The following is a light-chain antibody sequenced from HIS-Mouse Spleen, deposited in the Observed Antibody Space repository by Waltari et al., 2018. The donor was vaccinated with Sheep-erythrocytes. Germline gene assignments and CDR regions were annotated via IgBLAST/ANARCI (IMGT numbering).Light chain of an antibody. CDR2: EGS. Sequence: QSALTQPASVSGSPGQSITISCTGTSSDVGSYNLVSWYQQHPGKAPKLMIYEGSKRPSGVPNRVPGSKSGNTASLTISWLQAEDEADYYCCSYAGSSTPWVFGGGTKLTVL. CDR3: CSYAGSSTPWV. V-gene: IGLV2-23*01. J-gene: IGLJ3*02. CDR1: SSDVGSYNL.